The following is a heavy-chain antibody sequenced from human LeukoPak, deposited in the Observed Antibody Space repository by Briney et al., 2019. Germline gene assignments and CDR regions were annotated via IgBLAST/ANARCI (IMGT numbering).Heavy chain of an antibody. CDR2: INPNSGGT. CDR1: GYTFTGYY. CDR3: ARGPDYGSGSSYNYYYYGMDV. J-gene: IGHJ6*02. V-gene: IGHV1-2*02. D-gene: IGHD3-10*01. Sequence: GASVKVSCKASGYTFTGYYMHWVRQAPGQGLEWMGWINPNSGGTNYAQKFQGRVTMTRDTSISTAYMELSRLRSDDTAVYYCARGPDYGSGSSYNYYYYGMDVWGQGTTVTVSS.